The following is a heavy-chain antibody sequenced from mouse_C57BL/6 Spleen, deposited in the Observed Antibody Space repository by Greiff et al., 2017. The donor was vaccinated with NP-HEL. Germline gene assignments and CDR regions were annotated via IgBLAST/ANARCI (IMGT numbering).Heavy chain of an antibody. D-gene: IGHD2-1*01. CDR1: GYTFTSYW. J-gene: IGHJ4*01. CDR3: AKGGYYGNPYYYAMDY. V-gene: IGHV1-61*01. CDR2: IYPSDSET. Sequence: QVQLQQPGAELVRPGSSVKLSCKASGYTFTSYWMDWVKQRPGQGLEWIGNIYPSDSETHYNQKFKDKATLTVDKSSSTAYMQLSSLTSEDSAVYYCAKGGYYGNPYYYAMDYWGQGTSVTVSS.